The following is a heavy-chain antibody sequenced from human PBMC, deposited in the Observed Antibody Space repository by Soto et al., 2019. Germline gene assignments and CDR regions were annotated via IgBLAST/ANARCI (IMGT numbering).Heavy chain of an antibody. V-gene: IGHV4-34*01. D-gene: IGHD1-7*01. CDR1: GGSFSGYY. CDR3: ARGCRYNWNSYNWLDP. CDR2: INHSGST. J-gene: IGHJ5*02. Sequence: SETLSLTCAVYGGSFSGYYWSWIRQPPGKGLEWIGEINHSGSTNYNPSLKSRVTISVDTSKNQFSLKLSSVTAADTAVYYCARGCRYNWNSYNWLDPWGQGTLVTVSS.